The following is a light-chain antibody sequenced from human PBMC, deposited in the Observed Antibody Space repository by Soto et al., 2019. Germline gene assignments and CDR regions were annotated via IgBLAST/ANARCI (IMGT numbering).Light chain of an antibody. J-gene: IGLJ2*01. CDR1: SSNIGAGYD. CDR3: QSYDSSVSKVV. Sequence: QPVLTQPPSVSGAPGQRVTISCTGSSSNIGAGYDVHWYQQLPGTAPKLLIYGNNNRPSGVPDRFSGSKSGTSASLAITGLQAEDEADYYCQSYDSSVSKVVFGGGTKVTVL. V-gene: IGLV1-40*01. CDR2: GNN.